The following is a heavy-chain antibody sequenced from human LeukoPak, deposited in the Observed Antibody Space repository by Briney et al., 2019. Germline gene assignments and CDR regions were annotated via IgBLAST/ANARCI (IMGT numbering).Heavy chain of an antibody. CDR2: ISGSGGST. V-gene: IGHV3-23*01. D-gene: IGHD6-19*01. Sequence: GSLRLSFAASGFPFSSYAMSWVRQAPGKGLEWVSAISGSGGSTYYADSVKGRFTISRDNYKNTLYLQMNSLRAEDTAVYYCAKAPHFIAVAGTNYYFDYWGQGTLVTVSS. CDR3: AKAPHFIAVAGTNYYFDY. J-gene: IGHJ4*02. CDR1: GFPFSSYA.